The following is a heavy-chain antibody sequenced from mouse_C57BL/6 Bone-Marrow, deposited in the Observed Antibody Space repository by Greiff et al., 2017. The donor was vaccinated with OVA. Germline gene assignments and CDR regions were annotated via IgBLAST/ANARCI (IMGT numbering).Heavy chain of an antibody. CDR1: GYTFTSYW. Sequence: QVQLQQPGAELVKPGASVKLSCKASGYTFTSYWMHWVKQRPGQGLEWIGMIHPNSGSTNYNEKFKSKATLTVDKSSSTAYMQLSSLTSEDSAVYYCAPIYYDYDGDWYFDVWGTGTTVTASS. V-gene: IGHV1-64*01. D-gene: IGHD2-4*01. J-gene: IGHJ1*03. CDR3: APIYYDYDGDWYFDV. CDR2: IHPNSGST.